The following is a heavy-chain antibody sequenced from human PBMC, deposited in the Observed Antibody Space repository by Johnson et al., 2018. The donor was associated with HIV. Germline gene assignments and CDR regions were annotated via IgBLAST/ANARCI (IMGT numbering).Heavy chain of an antibody. J-gene: IGHJ3*02. CDR2: IKQDGSEK. Sequence: VQLVESGGGLVQPGGSLRLSCAASGFTFSSYWMSWVRQAPGKGLEWVANIKQDGSEKYYVDSVKGRFTISRDNAQNSLYLQMNSLRAEDTAVYYCAKTAAADAFDIWGQGTMVTVSS. CDR3: AKTAAADAFDI. V-gene: IGHV3-7*02. CDR1: GFTFSSYW. D-gene: IGHD2-2*01.